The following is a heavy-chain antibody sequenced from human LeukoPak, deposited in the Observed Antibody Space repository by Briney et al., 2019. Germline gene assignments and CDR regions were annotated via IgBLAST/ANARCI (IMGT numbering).Heavy chain of an antibody. V-gene: IGHV1-2*02. J-gene: IGHJ6*03. D-gene: IGHD3-22*01. Sequence: ASVKVSCKASGYTFTGYYMHWVRQAPGQGLEWMGWINPNSGGTNFAQKFQGRVTMTRDTSISTAYMELRSLRSDDTAVYYCARYYYDSSGYLYYYYYMDVWGKGTTVTVSS. CDR1: GYTFTGYY. CDR3: ARYYYDSSGYLYYYYYMDV. CDR2: INPNSGGT.